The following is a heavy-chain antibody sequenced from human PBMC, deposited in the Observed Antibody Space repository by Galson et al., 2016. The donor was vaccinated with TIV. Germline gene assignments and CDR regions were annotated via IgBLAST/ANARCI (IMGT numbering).Heavy chain of an antibody. J-gene: IGHJ4*02. D-gene: IGHD2-21*01. CDR1: GDTFTTYT. Sequence: SVKVSCKASGDTFTTYTISWVRQAPGQGLEWMGGTIPIHDMANHAQKFQGRVTISADESTSTVYLELSSLRSEDTAVYYCARNLPCGGDCYFFDYWGQGTLVTVSS. CDR2: TIPIHDMA. CDR3: ARNLPCGGDCYFFDY. V-gene: IGHV1-69*10.